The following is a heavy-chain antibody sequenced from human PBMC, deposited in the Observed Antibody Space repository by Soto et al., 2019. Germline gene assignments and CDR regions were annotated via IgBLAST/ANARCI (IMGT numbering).Heavy chain of an antibody. CDR1: GYNFLNYG. CDR2: ISVYHGNT. Sequence: ASVKVSCKTSGYNFLNYGMSWVRQAPGQGPEWMGWISVYHGNTIYAQNFQGRVTMTTDTSTSTAYMELTSLRSDDTGVYYCARDHGGATMTLLYWGQGTLVTVSS. CDR3: ARDHGGATMTLLY. D-gene: IGHD3-22*01. J-gene: IGHJ4*02. V-gene: IGHV1-18*04.